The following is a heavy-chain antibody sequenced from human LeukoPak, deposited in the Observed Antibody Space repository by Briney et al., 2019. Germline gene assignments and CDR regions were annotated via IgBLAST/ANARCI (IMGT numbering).Heavy chain of an antibody. CDR3: TRNSGWYGLS. CDR1: GFTFSSYA. J-gene: IGHJ1*01. D-gene: IGHD6-19*01. Sequence: GGSLRLSCAASGFTFSSYAMNWVRQAPGKGLEWVSSIDYDGGSGHYADSVKGRFTISRDNSNNTLFLHLNSLRGEDTAVYYCTRNSGWYGLSWGQGTLVTVSS. V-gene: IGHV3-23*01. CDR2: IDYDGGSG.